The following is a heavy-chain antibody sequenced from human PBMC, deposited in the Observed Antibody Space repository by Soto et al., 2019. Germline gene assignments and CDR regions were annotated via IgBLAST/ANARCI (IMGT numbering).Heavy chain of an antibody. CDR2: IIPIFGTA. V-gene: IGHV1-69*01. CDR1: GGTFSSYA. Sequence: QVQLVQSGAEVKKPGSSVKVSCKASGGTFSSYAISWVRQAPGQGLEWMGGIIPIFGTANYSQKFQGRVTITADESTSTAYMELSSLRSEDTAVYYCARAGSYCGGDCYSAFDYWGQGTLVTVSS. CDR3: ARAGSYCGGDCYSAFDY. D-gene: IGHD2-21*02. J-gene: IGHJ4*02.